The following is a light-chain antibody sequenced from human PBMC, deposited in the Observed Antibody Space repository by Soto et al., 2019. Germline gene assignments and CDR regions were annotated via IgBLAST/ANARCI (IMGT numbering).Light chain of an antibody. V-gene: IGKV1-5*01. CDR2: HAS. CDR3: QQYNSYSWT. Sequence: DSQITQCPSTLSASVGERVASSCRARQSMGDWWAWDQQKPGRPTKLLIYHASSLESGVPSRFSGSGSGTEFTLTISSLQPDDFAAYYCQQYNSYSWTFGQGTKV. CDR1: QSMGDW. J-gene: IGKJ1*01.